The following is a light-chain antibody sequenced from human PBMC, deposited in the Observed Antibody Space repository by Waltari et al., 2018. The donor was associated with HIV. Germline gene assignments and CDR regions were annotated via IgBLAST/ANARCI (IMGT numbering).Light chain of an antibody. J-gene: IGKJ5*01. Sequence: DIQMTRSPSSLSASIGDRVTITCRASETINRSLNWYQYTPGKAPKVVIFAASSLQSGVPSRFNGSGSGTDFTLTISSLQPEDFVTYFCQQSYSSPITFGQGTRLEI. CDR2: AAS. CDR3: QQSYSSPIT. CDR1: ETINRS. V-gene: IGKV1-39*01.